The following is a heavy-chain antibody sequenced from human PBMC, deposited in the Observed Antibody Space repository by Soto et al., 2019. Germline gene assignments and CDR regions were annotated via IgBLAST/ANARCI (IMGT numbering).Heavy chain of an antibody. Sequence: GGSLRLSCAASGFTFSSYAMTWVRQAPGKGLEWVSGISGSGATTSYADSVKGRFTVSRDNSKNTLYLQMNSLRVEDTAIYHCAKLRYFDWSAYNWFEYWGQGTPVTVSS. V-gene: IGHV3-23*01. CDR1: GFTFSSYA. J-gene: IGHJ5*01. D-gene: IGHD3-9*01. CDR3: AKLRYFDWSAYNWFEY. CDR2: ISGSGATT.